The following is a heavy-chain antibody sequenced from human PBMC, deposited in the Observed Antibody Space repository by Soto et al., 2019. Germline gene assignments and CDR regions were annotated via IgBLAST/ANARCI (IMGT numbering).Heavy chain of an antibody. V-gene: IGHV1-18*01. Sequence: QGNLVQSGGEVKKPGASVKVSCKASGYTFTRYGISWVRQAPGQGLEWMGWISGYNGDTNYAQNVQGRVSMTIDTSTSTAYMELRSLTSDDTAVYYCAKNGQPPYYYYGLDVWGQGTTVTVSS. CDR2: ISGYNGDT. D-gene: IGHD2-8*01. CDR3: AKNGQPPYYYYGLDV. J-gene: IGHJ6*02. CDR1: GYTFTRYG.